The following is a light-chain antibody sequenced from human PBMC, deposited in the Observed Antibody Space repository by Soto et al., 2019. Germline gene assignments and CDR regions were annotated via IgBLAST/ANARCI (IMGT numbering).Light chain of an antibody. J-gene: IGKJ1*01. CDR1: QSLEYSDGKTY. Sequence: DAVLTQSPLSLPVTPGQPASISCRSSQSLEYSDGKTYLNWYQQRPGQSPRRLIYKVSNRDFGVPDRFGGSGSGTAFTLEISRVEAEDVGVYYCMQGSYWPWTFGQGTKVEIK. V-gene: IGKV2-30*01. CDR2: KVS. CDR3: MQGSYWPWT.